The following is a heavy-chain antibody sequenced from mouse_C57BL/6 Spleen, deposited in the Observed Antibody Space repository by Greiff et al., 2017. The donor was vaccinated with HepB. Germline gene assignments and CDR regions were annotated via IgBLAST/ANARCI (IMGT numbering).Heavy chain of an antibody. CDR1: GYSITSGYY. D-gene: IGHD2-2*01. J-gene: IGHJ4*01. V-gene: IGHV3-6*01. CDR2: ISYDGSN. Sequence: VQLKESGPGLVKPSQSLSLTCSVTGYSITSGYYWNWIRQVPGNKLEWMGYISYDGSNNYNPSLKNRISITRDTSKNQFFLKLKSVTTEDTATYYCARDGSHAMDYWGQGTSVTVSS. CDR3: ARDGSHAMDY.